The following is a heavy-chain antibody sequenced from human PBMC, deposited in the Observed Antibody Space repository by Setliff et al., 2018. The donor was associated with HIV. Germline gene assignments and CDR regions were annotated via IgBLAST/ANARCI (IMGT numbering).Heavy chain of an antibody. Sequence: GGSLRLSCVASGFMFSNYAMSWVRQAPGKGLEWVSGITGIGGGTYYADSVKGRFTISRDNSKNTLYLQMNSLSAEDTAVFYCAKGPTYDLLTGYHAFDGLGPGTMVTVSS. V-gene: IGHV3-23*01. CDR3: AKGPTYDLLTGYHAFDG. CDR2: ITGIGGGT. J-gene: IGHJ3*01. CDR1: GFMFSNYA. D-gene: IGHD3-9*01.